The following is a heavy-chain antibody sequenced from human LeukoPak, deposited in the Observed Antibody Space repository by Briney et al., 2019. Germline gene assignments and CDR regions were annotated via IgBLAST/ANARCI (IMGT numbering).Heavy chain of an antibody. V-gene: IGHV1-18*01. J-gene: IGHJ5*02. Sequence: GASVTVSFMASGYTFTNYGISWVRQAPGQGLAWMGWISAYNGNTHYPQKFRGRVTMTRDMSTSTVYMELSSLRSEDTAVYYCAREAITIFGVVRTQTTYGPHRFDPWGQGTLVTVSS. CDR2: ISAYNGNT. CDR3: AREAITIFGVVRTQTTYGPHRFDP. CDR1: GYTFTNYG. D-gene: IGHD3-3*01.